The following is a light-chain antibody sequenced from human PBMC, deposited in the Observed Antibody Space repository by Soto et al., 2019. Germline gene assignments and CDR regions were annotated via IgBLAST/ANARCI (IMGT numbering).Light chain of an antibody. CDR3: QQYMDYYSWT. V-gene: IGKV3-11*01. J-gene: IGKJ1*01. CDR2: DAS. CDR1: QTVSSY. Sequence: EIVLTQSPATLSLSPGERATLSCRASQTVSSYLAWYQQKPGQAPRLLVYDASDRATGIPARFSGSGSGTDFTLTISSLKPDDFATYYCQQYMDYYSWTFGQGTKVEI.